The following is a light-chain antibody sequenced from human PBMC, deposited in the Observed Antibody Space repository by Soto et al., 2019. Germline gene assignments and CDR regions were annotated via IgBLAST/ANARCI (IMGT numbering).Light chain of an antibody. CDR2: EVS. V-gene: IGLV2-8*01. CDR1: SSDIGAYIY. Sequence: QSVLTQAPSASGSPGQSVTISCTGTSSDIGAYIYVSWYQQHPGKAPKLMISEVSRRPSGVPERFSGSKSGNTASLTVSGLQADDEAHYYCSSYAGSNNFVFGTGTKV. CDR3: SSYAGSNNFV. J-gene: IGLJ1*01.